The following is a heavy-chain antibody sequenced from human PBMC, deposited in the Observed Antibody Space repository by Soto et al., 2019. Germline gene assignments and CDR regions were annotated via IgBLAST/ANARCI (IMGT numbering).Heavy chain of an antibody. Sequence: LKISCKGSGYSFTSYWIGWVRQMPGKGLEWMGIIYPGDSDTRYSPSFQGQVTISADKSISTAYLQWSSLKASDTAMYYCARNLVGYXSSTSCPNKYYYYYGMDVWGQGTTVTVSS. D-gene: IGHD2-2*01. CDR3: ARNLVGYXSSTSCPNKYYYYYGMDV. CDR1: GYSFTSYW. V-gene: IGHV5-51*01. J-gene: IGHJ6*02. CDR2: IYPGDSDT.